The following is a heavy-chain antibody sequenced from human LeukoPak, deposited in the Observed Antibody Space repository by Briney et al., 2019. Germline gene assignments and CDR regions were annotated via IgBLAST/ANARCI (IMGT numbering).Heavy chain of an antibody. CDR2: ISSSGSTI. D-gene: IGHD4-17*01. J-gene: IGHJ4*02. CDR3: ARSDYGVPWYFDY. CDR1: GFTFSDYY. Sequence: GGSLRLSCSASGFTFSDYYMSWIRQAPGKGLEWVSYISSSGSTIYYADSVKGRFTISRDNAKNSLYLQMNSLRAEDTAVYYCARSDYGVPWYFDYWGQGTLVTVSS. V-gene: IGHV3-11*01.